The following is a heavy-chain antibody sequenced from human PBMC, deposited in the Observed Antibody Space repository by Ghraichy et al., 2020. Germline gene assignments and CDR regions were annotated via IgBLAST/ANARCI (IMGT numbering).Heavy chain of an antibody. CDR3: ATGEGKEAFDY. V-gene: IGHV1-69*04. CDR2: IIVVLDRP. CDR1: GGTFTNYA. Sequence: SVKVSCRASGGTFTNYAINWMRQAPGQGLEWMGRIIVVLDRPNYAQKFQGRVTITADKSTNTAYMELSGLRSDDTAVIYCATGEGKEAFDYWGQGTPVTVS. J-gene: IGHJ4*02.